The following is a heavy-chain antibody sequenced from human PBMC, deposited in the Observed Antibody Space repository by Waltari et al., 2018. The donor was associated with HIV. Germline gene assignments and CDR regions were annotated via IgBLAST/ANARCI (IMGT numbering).Heavy chain of an antibody. D-gene: IGHD2-15*01. Sequence: QVQLVESGGGLVQPGGSLRLSCAASGFIFRDFEIHWVRQAPGKGLEWVAVISRDGSSKYYADSVQGRFTISRDNSKNSLHLHMNSLRPKDTAVYYCAREGIVAAPFDFWGLGTLVTVSS. V-gene: IGHV3-30*01. CDR1: GFIFRDFE. J-gene: IGHJ4*02. CDR3: AREGIVAAPFDF. CDR2: ISRDGSSK.